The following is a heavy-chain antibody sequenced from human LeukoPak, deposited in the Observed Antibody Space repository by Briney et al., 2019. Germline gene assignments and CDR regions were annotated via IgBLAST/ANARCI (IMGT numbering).Heavy chain of an antibody. CDR2: IYSGGTT. J-gene: IGHJ4*02. V-gene: IGHV3-66*01. CDR1: GFTASSNY. CDR3: ARETLEGYDY. D-gene: IGHD2-15*01. Sequence: GGSLRLSWPASGFTASSNYMSWVRQAPGRGLEWVTVIYSGGTTYYADSVKGRFTISRDTSKNTVYLQMNSLRAEDTAVYYCARETLEGYDYWGQGTLVTVSS.